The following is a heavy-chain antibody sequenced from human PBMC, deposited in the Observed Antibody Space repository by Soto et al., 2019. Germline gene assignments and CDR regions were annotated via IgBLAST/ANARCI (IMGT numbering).Heavy chain of an antibody. CDR1: EGTSATSA. J-gene: IGHJ6*02. D-gene: IGHD3-3*02. Sequence: QVQLVQSGAEVKKPGSSVTVSSRPLEGTSATSAFGWGRQAPGQGLGGMGGITPIFPPPDYAQKFQGRVTITADESTTTAYMELTSLRSEDTAVYYCARDKDRQQLGGNYYYGIDVWGQGTTVTVSS. V-gene: IGHV1-69*12. CDR3: ARDKDRQQLGGNYYYGIDV. CDR2: ITPIFPPP.